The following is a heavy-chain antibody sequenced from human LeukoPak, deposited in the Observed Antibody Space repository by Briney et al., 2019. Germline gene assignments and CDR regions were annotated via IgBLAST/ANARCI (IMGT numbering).Heavy chain of an antibody. V-gene: IGHV3-21*01. J-gene: IGHJ4*02. CDR1: GFTFSSYS. CDR2: ISSSSSYI. CDR3: AREDIVVVPAAESGQFDY. D-gene: IGHD2-2*01. Sequence: GGSLRLSCAASGFTFSSYSMNWVRQAPGKGLEWVSSISSSSSYIYYADSVKGRFTISRDNSKNTLYLQMNSLRAEDTAVYYCAREDIVVVPAAESGQFDYWGQGTLVTVSS.